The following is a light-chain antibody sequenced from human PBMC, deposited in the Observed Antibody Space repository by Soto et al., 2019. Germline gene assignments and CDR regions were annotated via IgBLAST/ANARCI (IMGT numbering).Light chain of an antibody. CDR3: SSYSSSSTHVV. J-gene: IGLJ2*01. Sequence: QSVLTQPASVSGSPGRSVTISCTGSSSDVGDFNYVSWYQHLPGRAPKLIIYDVTNRPSGISYRFSASKSGRTASLTISGLQAEDEPDYYCSSYSSSSTHVVFGGGTKLTVL. CDR2: DVT. V-gene: IGLV2-14*03. CDR1: SSDVGDFNY.